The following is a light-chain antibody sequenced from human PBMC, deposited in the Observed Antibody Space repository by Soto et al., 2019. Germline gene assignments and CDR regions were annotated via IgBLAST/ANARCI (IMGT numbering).Light chain of an antibody. CDR2: GAS. J-gene: IGKJ1*01. Sequence: EIVLTQSPGTLSLSPGERATLSCRASQSVTSSYLAWYQQKPGQAPRLLIYGASSRANGIPDRFSGSGSGTDFTLTISRLEPEDLAVYYCQQYGISPTWTFGQGTKVEIK. CDR1: QSVTSSY. V-gene: IGKV3-20*01. CDR3: QQYGISPTWT.